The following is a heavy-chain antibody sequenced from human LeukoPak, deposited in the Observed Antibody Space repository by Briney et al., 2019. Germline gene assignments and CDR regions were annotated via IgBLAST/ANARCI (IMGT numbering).Heavy chain of an antibody. CDR1: GFTFTTYW. CDR2: INGDGSNS. V-gene: IGHV3-74*01. D-gene: IGHD3-16*01. J-gene: IGHJ4*02. Sequence: GGSLRLSCVASGFTFTTYWMHLVRQAPGKGLVWVSRINGDGSNSNYVDSVKGRFTISRDNARNTLYLQMNGLRAEDTALYYCARTSPTSHFDFWGQGTLVTVSS. CDR3: ARTSPTSHFDF.